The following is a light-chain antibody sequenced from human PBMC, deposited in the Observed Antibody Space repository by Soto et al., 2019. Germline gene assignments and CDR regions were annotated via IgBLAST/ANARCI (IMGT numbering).Light chain of an antibody. J-gene: IGKJ1*01. CDR2: DAS. CDR3: QQYNDYWT. Sequence: DIQMTQSPSTLSASVGDRVVITCRASQSITTWLDWYQQKPGKAPKLLIYDASSLESGVPSTFSGSGSGTEFTLTISSLQPDDFATYYCQQYNDYWTFGQGTKVEIK. CDR1: QSITTW. V-gene: IGKV1-5*01.